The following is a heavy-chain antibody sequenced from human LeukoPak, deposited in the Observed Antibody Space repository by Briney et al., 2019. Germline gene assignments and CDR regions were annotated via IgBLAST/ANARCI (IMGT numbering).Heavy chain of an antibody. Sequence: GDSLNIYCEGSGYSFTTNWISRVRQMPGKGLEWMGKIDPSDSYTDYSPSFQGHVTISADKSISTAYLQWSSLKASDTAMYYCASRIAVDQNWGQGTLVTVSS. J-gene: IGHJ4*02. CDR2: IDPSDSYT. CDR1: GYSFTTNW. CDR3: ASRIAVDQN. V-gene: IGHV5-10-1*01. D-gene: IGHD6-19*01.